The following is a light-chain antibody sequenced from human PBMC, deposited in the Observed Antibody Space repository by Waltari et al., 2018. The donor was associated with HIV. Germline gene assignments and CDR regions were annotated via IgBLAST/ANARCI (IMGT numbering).Light chain of an antibody. CDR3: QQYNNWPLT. V-gene: IGKV3-15*01. J-gene: IGKJ4*01. CDR2: GAS. Sequence: ERVMTQSPAPLSVSPGERAPLSCRASQSVSSNLAWYQQTPGQAPRLLIYGASTRATGIPARFSGSGSGTDFTLTIGSLQSEDFAVYYCQQYNNWPLTFGGGTTVEIK. CDR1: QSVSSN.